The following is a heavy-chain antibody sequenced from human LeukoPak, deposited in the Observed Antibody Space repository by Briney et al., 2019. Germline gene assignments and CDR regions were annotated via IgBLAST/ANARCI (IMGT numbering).Heavy chain of an antibody. CDR3: ARHDYGDYPFDY. J-gene: IGHJ4*02. D-gene: IGHD4-17*01. V-gene: IGHV4-4*02. CDR2: IYHSGST. Sequence: SETLSLTCAVSGGSISSSNWWNWVRQPPGKGLEWIGEIYHSGSTNYNPSLKSRVTISVDKSKNQFSLKLSSVTAADTAVYYCARHDYGDYPFDYWGQGTLVTVSS. CDR1: GGSISSSNW.